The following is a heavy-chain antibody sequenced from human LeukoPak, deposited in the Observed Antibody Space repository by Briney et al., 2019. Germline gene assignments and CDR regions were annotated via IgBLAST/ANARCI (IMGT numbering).Heavy chain of an antibody. Sequence: PGGSLRLSCAASGFTFSSYWMSWVRQAPGKGLEWVANIRQDGSEKYYVDSVKGRFTISRDNAKNSLYLQMNSLRAEDTAVYYCARAHGSGSYPRYFDYWGQGTLVTVSS. V-gene: IGHV3-7*01. CDR1: GFTFSSYW. J-gene: IGHJ4*02. D-gene: IGHD3-10*01. CDR3: ARAHGSGSYPRYFDY. CDR2: IRQDGSEK.